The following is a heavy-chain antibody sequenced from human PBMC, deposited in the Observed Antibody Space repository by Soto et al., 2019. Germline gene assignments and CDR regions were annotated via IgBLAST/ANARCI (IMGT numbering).Heavy chain of an antibody. CDR1: GGFMRRGGYY. CDR2: IYYSGST. V-gene: IGHV4-31*02. J-gene: IGHJ5*02. D-gene: IGHD6-6*01. Sequence: VSGGFMRRGGYYGCWIRQHPGKGLEWLGYIYYSGSTYYNPSLKSRVTISVGTSKNQFSPKLSSVTAADTAVYYCARGKTQSAHISSKLPLHWFAPWGQCTLLTV. CDR3: ARGKTQSAHISSKLPLHWFAP.